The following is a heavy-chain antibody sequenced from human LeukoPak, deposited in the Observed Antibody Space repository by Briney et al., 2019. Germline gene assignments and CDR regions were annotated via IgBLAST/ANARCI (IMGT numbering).Heavy chain of an antibody. CDR2: IYYSGST. CDR1: GGSISSNY. J-gene: IGHJ4*02. D-gene: IGHD2-2*01. V-gene: IGHV4-59*01. CDR3: ARWSGYALD. Sequence: NPSETLSLTCTVSGGSISSNYWSWIRQPPGKGLEWIGYIYYSGSTNYNPSLKSRVTMSIDTSKNQFSLKLSSVTAADTAVYYCARWSGYALDWGQGTLVTVSS.